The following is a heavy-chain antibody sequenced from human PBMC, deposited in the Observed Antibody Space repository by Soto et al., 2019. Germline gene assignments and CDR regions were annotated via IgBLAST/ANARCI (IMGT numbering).Heavy chain of an antibody. V-gene: IGHV1-3*01. CDR2: INAGNGNT. CDR3: ERADDYYLDY. D-gene: IGHD4-17*01. J-gene: IGHJ4*02. CDR1: GYTFTSYA. Sequence: QVQLVQSGAEVKKPGASVKVSCKASGYTFTSYAMHWVRQAPGQRLEWMGWINAGNGNTKYSQKVQGRVTITRDTSASTAYMKLSSLRSEDTAVNYWERADDYYLDYWGQRTRVTVSS.